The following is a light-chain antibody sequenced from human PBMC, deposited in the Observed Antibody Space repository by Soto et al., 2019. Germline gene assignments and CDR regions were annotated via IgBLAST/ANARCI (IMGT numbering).Light chain of an antibody. CDR1: SSDVGSYNL. J-gene: IGLJ1*01. CDR2: EVS. Sequence: QSALTQPASGSGSPGQAIPISCTRTSSDVGSYNLVSWYQQHPGKAPKLMIYEVSKRPSGVSNRFSGSKSGNTASLTISGLQAEDEADYYCCSYAGSSTYVFGTGTKVTVL. V-gene: IGLV2-23*02. CDR3: CSYAGSSTYV.